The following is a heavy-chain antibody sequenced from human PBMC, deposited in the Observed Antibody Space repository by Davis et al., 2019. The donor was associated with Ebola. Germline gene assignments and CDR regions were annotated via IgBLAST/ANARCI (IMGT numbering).Heavy chain of an antibody. CDR1: GRSFSGYY. D-gene: IGHD1-1*01. CDR2: INHSGST. V-gene: IGHV4-34*01. J-gene: IGHJ4*02. Sequence: SETLSLTCAVYGRSFSGYYWSWIRQPPGKGLEWIGEINHSGSTNYNPSLKSRVTISVDTSKNQFSLKLSSVTAADTAVYYCARGLYPWELDYWGQGTLVTVSS. CDR3: ARGLYPWELDY.